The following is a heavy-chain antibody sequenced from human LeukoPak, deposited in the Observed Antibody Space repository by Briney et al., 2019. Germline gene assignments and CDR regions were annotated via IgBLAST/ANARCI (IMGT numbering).Heavy chain of an antibody. CDR3: ARAEMFGLVRSEYFQH. D-gene: IGHD3-10*02. CDR1: GYTFTSYG. Sequence: GASVKVSCKASGYTFTSYGISWVRQAPGQGLEWMGWISAYNGNTTYAQKLQGRVTMTTDTSTSTAYMELRSLRSDDTAVYYCARAEMFGLVRSEYFQHWGQGTLVTVSS. V-gene: IGHV1-18*01. CDR2: ISAYNGNT. J-gene: IGHJ1*01.